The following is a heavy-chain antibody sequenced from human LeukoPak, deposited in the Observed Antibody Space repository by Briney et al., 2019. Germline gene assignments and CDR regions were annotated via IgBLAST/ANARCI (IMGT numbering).Heavy chain of an antibody. CDR2: IYTRGSA. D-gene: IGHD3-3*01. CDR1: GGSISSGSYY. Sequence: PSETLSLTCTVSGGSISSGSYYWSWIRQPAGKGLEWIGRIYTRGSADYNPSLKSRVTISVDTSKNQFSLKLSSMTAADTAVYYCSRVTDFWSGYYYFNYWGQGTLVTVSS. CDR3: SRVTDFWSGYYYFNY. V-gene: IGHV4-61*02. J-gene: IGHJ4*02.